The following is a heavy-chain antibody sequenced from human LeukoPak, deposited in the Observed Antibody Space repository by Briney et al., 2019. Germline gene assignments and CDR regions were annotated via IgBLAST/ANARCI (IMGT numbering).Heavy chain of an antibody. V-gene: IGHV1-18*01. CDR1: GGTFSSYA. Sequence: ASVKVSCKASGGTFSSYAISWVRQAPGQGLEWMGWISAYNGNTNYAQELQGRVTMTTDTSTSTAYMELRSLRSDDTAVYYCARVQSGSYHIGVDYWGQGTLVTVSS. CDR2: ISAYNGNT. CDR3: ARVQSGSYHIGVDY. D-gene: IGHD1-26*01. J-gene: IGHJ4*02.